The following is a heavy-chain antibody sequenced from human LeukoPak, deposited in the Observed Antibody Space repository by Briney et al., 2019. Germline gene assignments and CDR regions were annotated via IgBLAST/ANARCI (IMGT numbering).Heavy chain of an antibody. CDR2: INPSGGST. V-gene: IGHV1-46*01. CDR3: ARSYVGDYVWGSYRYTRSLFDY. CDR1: GYTFTSYY. D-gene: IGHD3-16*02. J-gene: IGHJ4*02. Sequence: GASVKVSCKASGYTFTSYYMHWVRQAPGQGLERMGIINPSGGSTSYAQKFQGRVTMTRDTPTSTVYMELSSLRSEDTAVYYCARSYVGDYVWGSYRYTRSLFDYWGQGTLVTVSS.